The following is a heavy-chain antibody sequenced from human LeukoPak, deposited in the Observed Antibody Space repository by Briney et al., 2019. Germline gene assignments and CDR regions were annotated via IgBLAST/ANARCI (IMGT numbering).Heavy chain of an antibody. J-gene: IGHJ4*02. Sequence: SEKVSCKASGGTFSSYTISWVRQAPGQGLEWMGGIIPIFGTANYAQKFQGRVTITADESTSTAYMELSSLRSEDTAVYYCAIGIAAAGIFDYWGQGTLVTVSS. V-gene: IGHV1-69*13. D-gene: IGHD6-13*01. CDR3: AIGIAAAGIFDY. CDR2: IIPIFGTA. CDR1: GGTFSSYT.